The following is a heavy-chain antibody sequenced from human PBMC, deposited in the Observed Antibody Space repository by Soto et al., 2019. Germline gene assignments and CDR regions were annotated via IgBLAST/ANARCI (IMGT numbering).Heavy chain of an antibody. Sequence: ASVKVSCKASGYTFTSYDINWVRQAPGQGLEWMGIINPSGGSTSYAQKFQGRVTMTRDTSTSTVYMELSSLRAEDTAVYYCAKDRPVNWNAQSPGDNWFDSWGQGTLVTVSS. V-gene: IGHV1-46*01. CDR3: AKDRPVNWNAQSPGDNWFDS. J-gene: IGHJ5*01. CDR2: INPSGGST. D-gene: IGHD1-1*01. CDR1: GYTFTSYD.